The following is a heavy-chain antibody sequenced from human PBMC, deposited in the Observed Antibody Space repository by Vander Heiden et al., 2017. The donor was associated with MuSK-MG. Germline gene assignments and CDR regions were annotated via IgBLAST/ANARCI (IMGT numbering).Heavy chain of an antibody. V-gene: IGHV3-7*03. CDR3: ARLQAGY. Sequence: EVQLVESGGGLVQPGGSLSPSCVVSGFTFSTYWMNWVRRAPGKGLEWVANIKQDGSEKNYVDSVKGRFTISRDNAKNSLYLQMNSLRAEDTAVYYCARLQAGYWGQGTLVTVSS. J-gene: IGHJ4*02. CDR2: IKQDGSEK. CDR1: GFTFSTYW.